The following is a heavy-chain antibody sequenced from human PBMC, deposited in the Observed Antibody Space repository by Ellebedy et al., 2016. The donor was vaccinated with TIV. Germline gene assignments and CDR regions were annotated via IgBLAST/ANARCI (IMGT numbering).Heavy chain of an antibody. CDR2: VSGSGGRS. CDR3: ARANTAMVRRNHMDV. CDR1: GLTFRMYA. V-gene: IGHV3-23*01. J-gene: IGHJ6*02. Sequence: GESLKISCAASGLTFRMYALSWVRQAPGKGLEWVSGVSGSGGRSYYADSVKGRFTISRDNSKNTLYLQMNSLRAEDTAVYYCARANTAMVRRNHMDVWGQGTTVTVSS. D-gene: IGHD5-18*01.